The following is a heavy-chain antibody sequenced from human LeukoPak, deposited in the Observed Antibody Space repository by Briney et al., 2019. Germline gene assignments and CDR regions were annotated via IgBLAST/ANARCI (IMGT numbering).Heavy chain of an antibody. D-gene: IGHD2-8*01. J-gene: IGHJ3*02. CDR3: GSPYCTNGVCYGVVDAFDI. V-gene: IGHV3-21*01. Sequence: GGSLRLSCAASGFTFSSYSMNWVRQAPGKGLEWVSSISSSSSYIYYADSVKGRFTISRDNAKNSLYLQMNSLRAEDTAVYYCGSPYCTNGVCYGVVDAFDIWGQGTMVTVSS. CDR2: ISSSSSYI. CDR1: GFTFSSYS.